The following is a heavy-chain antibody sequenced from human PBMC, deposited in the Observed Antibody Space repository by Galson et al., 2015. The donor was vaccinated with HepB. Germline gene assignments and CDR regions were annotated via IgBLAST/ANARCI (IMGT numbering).Heavy chain of an antibody. CDR2: IIPILGIA. CDR1: GGTFSSYA. D-gene: IGHD3-3*01. V-gene: IGHV1-69*04. J-gene: IGHJ6*03. CDR3: ARGTSITIFGVGTPYYMDV. Sequence: SVKVSCKASGGTFSSYAISWVRQAPGQGLEWMGRIIPILGIANYAQKFQGRVTITADKSTSTAYMELSSLRSEDTAVYYCARGTSITIFGVGTPYYMDVWGKGTTVTVSS.